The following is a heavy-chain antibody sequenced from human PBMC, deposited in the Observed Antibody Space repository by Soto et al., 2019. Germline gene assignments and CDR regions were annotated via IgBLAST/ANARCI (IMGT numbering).Heavy chain of an antibody. J-gene: IGHJ4*02. V-gene: IGHV1-69*06. CDR1: GGTFSNYA. D-gene: IGHD1-26*01. Sequence: QVQLVQSGAEVKKPGSSVKVSCKASGGTFSNYAINWVRQAPGQGLEWMGGIIPLFGTPNYAQKFQGRVTFTEHKSTSTAYMELRSLSSDDTAGYYCARGWETVGTTTPFAYWGQGPLVTVSS. CDR2: IIPLFGTP. CDR3: ARGWETVGTTTPFAY.